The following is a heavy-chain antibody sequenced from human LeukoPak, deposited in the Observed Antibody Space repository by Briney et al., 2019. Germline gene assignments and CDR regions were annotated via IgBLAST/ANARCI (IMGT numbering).Heavy chain of an antibody. J-gene: IGHJ4*02. CDR3: TRGSHYYDSSGLFDY. D-gene: IGHD3-22*01. Sequence: PSETLSLTCTVSRDSISSYYWSSIRQPPGKGLEWIGYIYYSGSTNYNPSLKSRVTISVDTSKNQFSLKLSSVTAADTAVYYCTRGSHYYDSSGLFDYWGQGTLVTVSS. V-gene: IGHV4-59*01. CDR2: IYYSGST. CDR1: RDSISSYY.